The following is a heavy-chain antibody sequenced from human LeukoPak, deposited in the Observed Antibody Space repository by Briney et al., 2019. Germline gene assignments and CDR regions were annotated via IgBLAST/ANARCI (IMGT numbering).Heavy chain of an antibody. V-gene: IGHV4-39*07. D-gene: IGHD1-26*01. CDR2: MYYSGSI. Sequence: SETLSLTCTVSGGSISSSSYYWGWIRQPPSKGLEWIGSMYYSGSIFYNPSLKSRVTISINTSKTQFSLKVSSVTAADTAVYYCARTRVPGSYSPKGPFDYWGQGTLVTVSS. CDR1: GGSISSSSYY. J-gene: IGHJ4*02. CDR3: ARTRVPGSYSPKGPFDY.